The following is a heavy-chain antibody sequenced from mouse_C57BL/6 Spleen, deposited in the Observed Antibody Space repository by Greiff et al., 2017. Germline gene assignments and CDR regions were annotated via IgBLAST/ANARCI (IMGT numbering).Heavy chain of an antibody. J-gene: IGHJ2*01. D-gene: IGHD1-1*01. Sequence: ESGPGLVKPSQSLSLTCSVTGYSITSGYYWNWIRQFPGNKLEWMGYISYDGSNNYNPSLKNRISITRDTSKNQFFLKLNSVTTEDTATYYCARGGEDYYGSSLDYWGQGTTLTVSS. V-gene: IGHV3-6*01. CDR2: ISYDGSN. CDR3: ARGGEDYYGSSLDY. CDR1: GYSITSGYY.